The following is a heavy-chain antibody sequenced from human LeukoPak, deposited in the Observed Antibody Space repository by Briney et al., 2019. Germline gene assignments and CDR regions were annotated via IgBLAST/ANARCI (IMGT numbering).Heavy chain of an antibody. V-gene: IGHV4-4*07. Sequence: PSETLSLTCTVSSGSISSYYWTWVRQPGGKGLEWIGRIYSSGSANYNPSLGSRVTMSVDTSKNQVSLRLNSVIAADTAVYYCARQGSSPHSFYYYIDVWGRGTTVTVSS. CDR3: ARQGSSPHSFYYYIDV. CDR2: IYSSGSA. J-gene: IGHJ6*03. D-gene: IGHD6-6*01. CDR1: SGSISSYY.